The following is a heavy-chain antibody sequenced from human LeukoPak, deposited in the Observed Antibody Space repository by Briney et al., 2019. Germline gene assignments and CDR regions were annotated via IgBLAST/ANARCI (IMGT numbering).Heavy chain of an antibody. CDR1: GFTFSSYA. Sequence: GGSLRLSCAASGFTFSSYAMHWVRQAPGKGLEWVAVISYDGSNKYYADSVKGRFTISRDNSKNTLYLQMNSLGAEDTAVYYCARDLLLWTVPSDYYYMDVWGKGTTVTVSS. CDR2: ISYDGSNK. V-gene: IGHV3-30-3*01. CDR3: ARDLLLWTVPSDYYYMDV. D-gene: IGHD3-10*01. J-gene: IGHJ6*03.